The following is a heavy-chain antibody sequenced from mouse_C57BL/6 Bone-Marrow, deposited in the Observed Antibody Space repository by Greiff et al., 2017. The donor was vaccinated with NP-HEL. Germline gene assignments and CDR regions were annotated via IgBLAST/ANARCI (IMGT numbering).Heavy chain of an antibody. D-gene: IGHD2-3*01. J-gene: IGHJ1*03. CDR1: GYSFTGYY. V-gene: IGHV1-42*01. Sequence: EVQLVESGPELVKPGASVKISCKASGYSFTGYYMNWVKQSPEKSLEWIGEINPSTGGTTYNQKFKAKATLTVDKSSSTAYMQLKSLTSEDSAVYYCAREGGWLLPYWYFDVWGTGTTVTVSS. CDR3: AREGGWLLPYWYFDV. CDR2: INPSTGGT.